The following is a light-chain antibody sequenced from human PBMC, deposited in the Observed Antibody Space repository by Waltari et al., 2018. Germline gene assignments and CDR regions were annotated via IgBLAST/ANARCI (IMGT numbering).Light chain of an antibody. V-gene: IGLV2-23*02. CDR1: SADIGRYNL. Sequence: QSALTQPASASGSPGQSITISCPGTSADIGRYNLVAWYQQLPGNAPKLVIYEVTERPSELSNRFSGSKSGNTASLTISGLQAEDEADYYCSSFESSRTWVFGGGTKLTVL. CDR3: SSFESSRTWV. J-gene: IGLJ3*02. CDR2: EVT.